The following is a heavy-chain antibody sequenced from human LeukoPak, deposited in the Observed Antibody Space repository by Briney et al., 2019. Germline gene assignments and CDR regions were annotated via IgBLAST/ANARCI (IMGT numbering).Heavy chain of an antibody. CDR2: IFYSGTT. V-gene: IGHV4-59*01. CDR3: ARWSPSYYDL. Sequence: SETLSLTCTVSGGAISGYYWSWIRQPPGKGLEWIGYIFYSGTTNYNPSLKSRVTISVDTSKKRFSLKLSSVTAADTAVYYCARWSPSYYDLWGQGTLVTVSS. J-gene: IGHJ4*02. CDR1: GGAISGYY.